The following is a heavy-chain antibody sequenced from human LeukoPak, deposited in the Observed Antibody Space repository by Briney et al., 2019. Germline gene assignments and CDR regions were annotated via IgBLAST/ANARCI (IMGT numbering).Heavy chain of an antibody. CDR3: AREGYYGSGSPPSLYFDY. D-gene: IGHD3-10*01. CDR2: TSSDLNVK. V-gene: IGHV3-30-3*01. CDR1: GFTFRNYV. Sequence: GGSLRLSCAASGFTFRNYVIHWVRQAPGKGLEWVAVTSSDLNVKLYADSVKGRFTISRDNSRSTLYLQMNSLGPEDTAIYHCAREGYYGSGSPPSLYFDYWGQGTLVTVSS. J-gene: IGHJ4*02.